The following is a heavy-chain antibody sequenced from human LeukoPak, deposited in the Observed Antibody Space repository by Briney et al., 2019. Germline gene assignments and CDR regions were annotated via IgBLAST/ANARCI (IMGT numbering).Heavy chain of an antibody. J-gene: IGHJ4*02. CDR3: ARSGQHLFDF. V-gene: IGHV3-48*03. CDR1: GFTFGSYE. Sequence: GGSLRLSCAASGFTFGSYEMNWVRQAPGKGLEWVSYISSSGGTISYADSAKGRFTISRDNAKNSLYLQMNSLRAEDTAIYYCARSGQHLFDFWGQGTLVTVSS. CDR2: ISSSGGTI. D-gene: IGHD6-13*01.